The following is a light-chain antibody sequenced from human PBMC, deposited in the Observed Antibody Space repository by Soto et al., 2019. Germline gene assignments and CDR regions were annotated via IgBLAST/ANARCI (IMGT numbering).Light chain of an antibody. CDR3: QQYHGFSRT. V-gene: IGKV1-5*01. Sequence: DIQMTQSPSTLSASLGDSVAITCGASQSISDSLAWYQQKPGKAPDLLISDVSKLERGVASRFSGSGSGTEFTLTISSMQPDDLATYYCQQYHGFSRTFGQGTKV. J-gene: IGKJ1*01. CDR1: QSISDS. CDR2: DVS.